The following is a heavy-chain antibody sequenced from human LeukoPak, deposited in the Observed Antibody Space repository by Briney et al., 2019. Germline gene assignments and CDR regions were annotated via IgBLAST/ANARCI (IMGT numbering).Heavy chain of an antibody. CDR3: ARVGLWDYFGY. J-gene: IGHJ4*02. CDR1: GGSISSYY. CDR2: IYYSGST. D-gene: IGHD5-18*01. V-gene: IGHV4-59*01. Sequence: SETLSLTCTVSGGSISSYYWSWIRQPPGKGLEWIGYIYYSGSTNYNPSLKSRVTISVDTSKNQFSLKLSSVTAADTAVYYCARVGLWDYFGYWGQGTLVTVSS.